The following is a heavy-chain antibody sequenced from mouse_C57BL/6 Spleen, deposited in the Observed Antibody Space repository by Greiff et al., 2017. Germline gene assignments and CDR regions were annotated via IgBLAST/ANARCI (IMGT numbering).Heavy chain of an antibody. J-gene: IGHJ2*01. D-gene: IGHD4-1*01. Sequence: VQLQPSGPELVKPGASVKISCKASGYAFSSSWMNWVKQRPGKGLEWIGRIYPGDGDTNYNGKVKGKATLTADKSSSTAYMQLSSLTSEDSAVYFCARITGSPFDYWGQGTTLTVSS. CDR1: GYAFSSSW. CDR2: IYPGDGDT. CDR3: ARITGSPFDY. V-gene: IGHV1-82*01.